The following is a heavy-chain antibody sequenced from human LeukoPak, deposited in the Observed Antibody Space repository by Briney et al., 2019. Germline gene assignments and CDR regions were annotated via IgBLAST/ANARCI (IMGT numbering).Heavy chain of an antibody. D-gene: IGHD3-22*01. J-gene: IGHJ3*02. CDR2: FYYSGST. V-gene: IGHV4-31*03. CDR3: ARVDYYDSSGYPHPLDAFDM. Sequence: SQTVPLTCTVSGGSISRGGYYWIWIRQHPGKGLEWIGYFYYSGSTYYNPSLESRVTISVDTSKNQFSLKLSSVTAPDTGVYYCARVDYYDSSGYPHPLDAFDMWRQGRMVTVSS. CDR1: GGSISRGGYY.